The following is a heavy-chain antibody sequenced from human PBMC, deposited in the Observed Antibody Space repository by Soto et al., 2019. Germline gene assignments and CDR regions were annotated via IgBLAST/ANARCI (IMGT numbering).Heavy chain of an antibody. CDR3: ARWWFGEFFDY. J-gene: IGHJ4*02. D-gene: IGHD3-10*01. CDR1: GGSISSGDYY. Sequence: SETLFLTCTVSGGSISSGDYYWSWIRQPPGKGLEWIGLIYYSGSTYYNPSLKSRVTISVDTSKNQFSLKLSSVTAADTAVYYCARWWFGEFFDYWGQGTLVTVSS. CDR2: IYYSGST. V-gene: IGHV4-30-4*01.